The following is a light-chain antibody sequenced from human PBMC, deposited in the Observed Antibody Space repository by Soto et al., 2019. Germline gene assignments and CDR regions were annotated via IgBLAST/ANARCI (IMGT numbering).Light chain of an antibody. CDR1: SSDVGGYNY. CDR2: EVT. CDR3: FSYAGDSVYV. V-gene: IGLV2-8*01. J-gene: IGLJ1*01. Sequence: QSALTQPPSASGSPGQSVTISCTGTSSDVGGYNYVSWYQQHPGKAPKLVIYEVTKRPSGVSDRFSGSKSGNTASLTISGLQAEDEADYYCFSYAGDSVYVFGTGTKVTVL.